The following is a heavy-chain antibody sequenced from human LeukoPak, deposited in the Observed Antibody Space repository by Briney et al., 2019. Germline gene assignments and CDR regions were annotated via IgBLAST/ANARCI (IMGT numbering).Heavy chain of an antibody. J-gene: IGHJ3*02. D-gene: IGHD6-19*01. Sequence: PGGSLRLSCAASGFTFSSYGMHWVRQAPGKGLEWVAFIRYDGSNKYYADSVKGRFTISRDNSKNTLYLQMNSLRAEDTAVYYCAKAGYSSGWYSPNAFDIWGQGTTVTVSS. CDR2: IRYDGSNK. V-gene: IGHV3-30*02. CDR3: AKAGYSSGWYSPNAFDI. CDR1: GFTFSSYG.